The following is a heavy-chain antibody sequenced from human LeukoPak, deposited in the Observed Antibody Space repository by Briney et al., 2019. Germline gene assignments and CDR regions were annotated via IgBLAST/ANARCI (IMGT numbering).Heavy chain of an antibody. CDR3: ARPLGAAADAFDI. CDR2: IYPGDSDT. CDR1: GYTFDTYW. D-gene: IGHD6-13*01. J-gene: IGHJ3*02. Sequence: GESLKISCKGSGYTFDTYWIGWVRQMPGKGLEWMGIIYPGDSDTTYSPSFQGQVTISADKSITTAYLQWSSLKASDTAMYYCARPLGAAADAFDIWGQGTMVTVSS. V-gene: IGHV5-51*01.